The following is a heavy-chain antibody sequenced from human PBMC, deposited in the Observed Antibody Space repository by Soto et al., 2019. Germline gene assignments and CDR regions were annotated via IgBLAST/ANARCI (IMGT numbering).Heavy chain of an antibody. Sequence: GASVKVSCKASGYTFTSYGISWVRQAPGQGLEWMGWISAYNGNTNYAQKLQGRVTISVDTSKSQFSLNLSFVTAADTAVYYCTKLPWADYGGIFDPWGQGTLVTVSS. V-gene: IGHV1-18*01. J-gene: IGHJ5*02. CDR2: ISAYNGNT. CDR1: GYTFTSYG. CDR3: TKLPWADYGGIFDP. D-gene: IGHD4-17*01.